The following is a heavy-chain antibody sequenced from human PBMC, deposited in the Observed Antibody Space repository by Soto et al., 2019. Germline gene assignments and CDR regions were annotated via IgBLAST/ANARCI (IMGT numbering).Heavy chain of an antibody. J-gene: IGHJ4*02. CDR3: ATGDLSGFHALFNY. D-gene: IGHD5-12*01. V-gene: IGHV3-74*01. CDR2: INTDGSST. Sequence: GGSLRLSCAASGFTFSSYWMHWVRQAPGKGLEWVSRINTDGSSTAYADSVKGRFTISRDNAKNSLFLQMNNLRAEDTAVYYCATGDLSGFHALFNYWGQGTLVTVSS. CDR1: GFTFSSYW.